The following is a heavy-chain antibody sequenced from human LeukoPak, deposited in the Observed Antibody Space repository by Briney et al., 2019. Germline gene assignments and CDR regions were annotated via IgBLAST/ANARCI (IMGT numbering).Heavy chain of an antibody. Sequence: ASVKVSCKASGCTFTSYAMHWVRQAPGQRLEWMGWINAGNGNTKYSQKFQGRVTITRDTSASTAYMELRSLRSDDTAVYYCAREDGWIPYYFDYWGQGTLVTVSS. V-gene: IGHV1-3*01. CDR2: INAGNGNT. D-gene: IGHD5-24*01. J-gene: IGHJ4*02. CDR1: GCTFTSYA. CDR3: AREDGWIPYYFDY.